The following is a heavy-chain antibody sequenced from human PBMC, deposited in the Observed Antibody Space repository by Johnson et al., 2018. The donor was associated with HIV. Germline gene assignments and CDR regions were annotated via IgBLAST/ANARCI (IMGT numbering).Heavy chain of an antibody. CDR3: ARAYTYGAFDS. Sequence: VQLVESGGGLVQPGGSLRLSCAASGFTFSTYWMHCVRQPPGKGLVWVSRINTDGSATTYADSVRGRFTISRDNAKNTLYLQMNSLRVDDTAIYYCARAYTYGAFDSWGQGTMVTVSS. CDR1: GFTFSTYW. CDR2: INTDGSAT. V-gene: IGHV3-74*02. D-gene: IGHD5-18*01. J-gene: IGHJ3*02.